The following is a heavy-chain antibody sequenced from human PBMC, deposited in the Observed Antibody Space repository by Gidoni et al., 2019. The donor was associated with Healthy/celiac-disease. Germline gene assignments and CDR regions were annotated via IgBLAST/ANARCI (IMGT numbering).Heavy chain of an antibody. V-gene: IGHV4-39*01. CDR3: ARHIERGGYSYGAFGY. D-gene: IGHD5-18*01. CDR2: IYYSGST. J-gene: IGHJ4*02. CDR1: GCSISSSSYY. Sequence: QLQLQESGPGLVKPSETLSLTCTVSGCSISSSSYYWGWIRQPPGKGLEWIGSIYYSGSTYYNPSLKSRVTISVDTSKNQFSLKLSSVTAADTAVYYCARHIERGGYSYGAFGYWGQGTLVTVSS.